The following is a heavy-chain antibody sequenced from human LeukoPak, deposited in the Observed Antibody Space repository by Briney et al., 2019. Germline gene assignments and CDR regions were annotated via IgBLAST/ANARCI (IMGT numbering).Heavy chain of an antibody. D-gene: IGHD5-24*01. J-gene: IGHJ6*03. CDR1: GYTFTGYY. CDR3: ARWLQYSYYYYMDV. CDR2: INPNSGGT. V-gene: IGHV1-2*02. Sequence: ASVKVSCKASGYTFTGYYMHWVRQAPGQGLEWMGWINPNSGGTNYAQKFQDRVTMTRDTSISTAYMELSKLRSDDTAVYYCARWLQYSYYYYMDVWGKGTTVTVSS.